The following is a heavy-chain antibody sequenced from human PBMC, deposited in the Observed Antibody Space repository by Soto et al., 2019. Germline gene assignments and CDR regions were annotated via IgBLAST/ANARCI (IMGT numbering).Heavy chain of an antibody. V-gene: IGHV4-30-4*01. CDR1: GGSISSGDYY. CDR3: ARVAWIQLCYGMDV. CDR2: IYYSGST. J-gene: IGHJ6*02. D-gene: IGHD5-18*01. Sequence: QVQLQESGPGLVKPSQTLSLTCTVSGGSISSGDYYWSWIRQPPGKGLEWIGYIYYSGSTYYNPSPKSRVTISVDTSKNQFALKLSSVTAADTAVYYCARVAWIQLCYGMDVWGQGTTVTVSS.